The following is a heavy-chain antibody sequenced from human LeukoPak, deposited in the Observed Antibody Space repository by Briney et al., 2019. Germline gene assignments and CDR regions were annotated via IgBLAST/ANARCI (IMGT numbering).Heavy chain of an antibody. V-gene: IGHV3-11*01. CDR2: ITSSGSRI. CDR1: GFTFSNYY. J-gene: IGHJ6*02. CDR3: ARGLTRGMDI. Sequence: GGSLRLSCAASGFTFSNYYMSWIRQAPGKGLEWVSYITSSGSRIYSADSVKGRFTISRDNANNSLYLQLNSLRAEDTAVYYFARGLTRGMDIWGQGTTVTVSS.